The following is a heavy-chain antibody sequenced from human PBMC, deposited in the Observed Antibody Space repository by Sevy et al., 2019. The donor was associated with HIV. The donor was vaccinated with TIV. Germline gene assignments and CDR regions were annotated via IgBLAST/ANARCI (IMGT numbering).Heavy chain of an antibody. CDR2: IKQDGSEK. V-gene: IGHV3-7*01. Sequence: GGSLRLSCAASGFTFSSYWMSWVRQTPGKGLEWVANIKQDGSEKYYVDSVKGRFTISRDNAKNSLYLQMNSLRAEDTAVYYCARDSAVLWFGEEGGDAFDIWDQGTMVTVSS. CDR3: ARDSAVLWFGEEGGDAFDI. J-gene: IGHJ3*02. D-gene: IGHD3-10*01. CDR1: GFTFSSYW.